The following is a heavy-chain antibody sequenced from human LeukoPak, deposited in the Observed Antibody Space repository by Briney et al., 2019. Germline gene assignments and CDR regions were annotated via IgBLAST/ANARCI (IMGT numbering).Heavy chain of an antibody. CDR2: ISPSGGST. CDR1: GFTFTSYA. CDR3: AKEPTSRGSGRGYFDL. J-gene: IGHJ2*01. V-gene: IGHV3-23*01. Sequence: GGSLRLSCAASGFTFTSYAMSWVRQAPGKGLEWVSAISPSGGSTYYPDSVKGRFTISRDNSKNTLYLQVNSLRAEDRAVYFCAKEPTSRGSGRGYFDLWGRGTLVTVPS. D-gene: IGHD6-19*01.